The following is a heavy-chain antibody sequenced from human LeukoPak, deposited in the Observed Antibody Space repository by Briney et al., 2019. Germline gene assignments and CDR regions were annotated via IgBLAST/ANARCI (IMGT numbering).Heavy chain of an antibody. Sequence: SVNVSCKASGGTFSINSISWVRQAPGQGLEWLGRIIPILGIADYAQKFQDRVTITADKSTTTAYMELSSLRSEDTAVYYCARGSCTSSSCYHDFDYWGQGTLVTVSS. CDR3: ARGSCTSSSCYHDFDY. J-gene: IGHJ4*02. V-gene: IGHV1-69*04. D-gene: IGHD2-2*01. CDR2: IIPILGIA. CDR1: GGTFSINS.